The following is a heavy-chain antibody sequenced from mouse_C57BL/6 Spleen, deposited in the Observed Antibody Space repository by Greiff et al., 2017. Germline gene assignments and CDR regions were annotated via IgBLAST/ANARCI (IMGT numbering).Heavy chain of an antibody. CDR3: ARGGGYDYHYAMDY. Sequence: EVQLQESGPGMVKPSQSLSLTCTVTGYSITSGYDWHWIRHFPGNKLEWKGYISYSGSTNYNPSLKSRISITHDTSKNHFFLKLNSVTTEDSATYYCARGGGYDYHYAMDYWGQGTSVTVSS. J-gene: IGHJ4*01. CDR1: GYSITSGYD. D-gene: IGHD2-4*01. CDR2: ISYSGST. V-gene: IGHV3-1*01.